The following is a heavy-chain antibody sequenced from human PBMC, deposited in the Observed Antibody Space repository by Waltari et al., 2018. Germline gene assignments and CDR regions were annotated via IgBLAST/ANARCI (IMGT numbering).Heavy chain of an antibody. CDR2: IIPIFGTA. V-gene: IGHV1-69*01. J-gene: IGHJ6*02. CDR3: ARDPCSSTSCYSYYYYYGMDV. D-gene: IGHD2-2*01. Sequence: QVQLVQSGAEVKTPGSSVKVSCKASGGTFSSYAISWVRQAPGQGLEWMGGIIPIFGTANYAQKFQGRVTITADESTSTAYMELSSLRSEDTAVYYCARDPCSSTSCYSYYYYYGMDVWGQGTTVTVSS. CDR1: GGTFSSYA.